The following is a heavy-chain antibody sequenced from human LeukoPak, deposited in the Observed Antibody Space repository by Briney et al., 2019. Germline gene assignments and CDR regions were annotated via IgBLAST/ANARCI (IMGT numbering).Heavy chain of an antibody. CDR1: GFSFTNYA. V-gene: IGHV3-23*01. D-gene: IGHD3-10*01. CDR2: ISGGGGDT. CDR3: ARWFGEPPNFDF. Sequence: GGSLRLSCAAAGFSFTNYAMSWVRQAPARGPEWVSAISGGGGDTFYADSVKGRFSISRDNFNNRGFLQMNSLRAEDTAMYYCARWFGEPPNFDFWGQGTLVTVSS. J-gene: IGHJ4*02.